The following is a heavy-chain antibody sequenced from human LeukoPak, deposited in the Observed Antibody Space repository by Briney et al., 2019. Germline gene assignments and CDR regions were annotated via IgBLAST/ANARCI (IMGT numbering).Heavy chain of an antibody. Sequence: SGTLSLTCAVYGGSFSGYYWSWIRQPPGKGLEWIGEINHSGSTNYNPSLKSRVTISVDTSKNQFSLKLSSVTAADTAVYYCARRASLYCSSTSCYGRANDYWGQGTLVTVSS. V-gene: IGHV4-34*01. CDR1: GGSFSGYY. J-gene: IGHJ4*02. CDR3: ARRASLYCSSTSCYGRANDY. D-gene: IGHD2-2*01. CDR2: INHSGST.